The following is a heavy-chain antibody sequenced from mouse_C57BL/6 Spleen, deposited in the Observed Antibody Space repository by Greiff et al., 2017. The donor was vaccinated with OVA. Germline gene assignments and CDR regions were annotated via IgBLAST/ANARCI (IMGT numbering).Heavy chain of an antibody. CDR1: GYTFTSYW. J-gene: IGHJ1*03. Sequence: QVQLQQPGAELVKPGASVKLSCKASGYTFTSYWMQWVKQRPGQGLEWIGEIDPSDSYTNYNQKFKGKATLTVDTSSSTAYMQLSSLTSEDSAVYYCARGRDGGYFDVWGTGTTVTVSS. D-gene: IGHD3-3*01. CDR2: IDPSDSYT. CDR3: ARGRDGGYFDV. V-gene: IGHV1-50*01.